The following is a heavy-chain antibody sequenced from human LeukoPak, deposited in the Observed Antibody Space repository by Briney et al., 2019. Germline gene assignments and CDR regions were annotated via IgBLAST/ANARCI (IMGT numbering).Heavy chain of an antibody. V-gene: IGHV3-30-3*01. CDR3: ATGSDFYYDS. J-gene: IGHJ5*01. Sequence: GGSLRLSCAASGFTFSSYAMSWVRQAPGKGLEWVAAIPHDGSSALYADSVKGRFIISRDNSKNTQYLQMNSLRIEDSAVYYCATGSDFYYDSWGQGILVTVSS. D-gene: IGHD1-26*01. CDR1: GFTFSSYA. CDR2: IPHDGSSA.